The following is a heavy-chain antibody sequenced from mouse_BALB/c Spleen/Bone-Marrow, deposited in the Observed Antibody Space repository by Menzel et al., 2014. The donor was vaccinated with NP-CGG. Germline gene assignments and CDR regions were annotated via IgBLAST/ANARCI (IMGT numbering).Heavy chain of an antibody. J-gene: IGHJ4*01. D-gene: IGHD2-10*02. CDR1: AYTFTSYV. CDR3: ARSPSYGNYVDY. CDR2: INPYNDGT. Sequence: EVKVVESGPELVKPGASVKMSCKASAYTFTSYVMHWVKQKPGQGLEWIGYINPYNDGTKYNEKFKGKATLTSDKSSSTAYMELSSLTSEDSAVYYCARSPSYGNYVDYWGQGTSVTVSS. V-gene: IGHV1-14*01.